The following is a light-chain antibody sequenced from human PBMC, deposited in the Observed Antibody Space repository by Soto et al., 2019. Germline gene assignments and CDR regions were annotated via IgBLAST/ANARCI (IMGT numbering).Light chain of an antibody. CDR3: RQHDSSPWT. CDR2: GAS. Sequence: EIVLTQSPGTLSVSPGERATLSCRASQSISSSYLAIAWYQQRPGQPPRLLIYGASSRATGIPDRFSGSGSATDFTLTISRLEPEDFAVYYCRQHDSSPWTFGQGTRVEIK. J-gene: IGKJ1*01. V-gene: IGKV3-20*01. CDR1: QSISSSY.